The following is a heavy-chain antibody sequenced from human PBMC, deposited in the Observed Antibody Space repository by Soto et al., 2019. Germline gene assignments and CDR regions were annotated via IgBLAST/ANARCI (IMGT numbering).Heavy chain of an antibody. CDR1: GFTFSSYA. CDR2: ISGSGGST. D-gene: IGHD3-3*01. V-gene: IGHV3-23*01. CDR3: AKDRVLPAFLEWLPRSPMDV. Sequence: EVQLLESGGGLVQPGGSLRLSCAASGFTFSSYAMSWVRQAPGKGLEWVSAISGSGGSTYYADSVKGRFTISRDNSKNTLYLQMNSLRAEDTAVYYCAKDRVLPAFLEWLPRSPMDVWGQGTTVTVSS. J-gene: IGHJ6*02.